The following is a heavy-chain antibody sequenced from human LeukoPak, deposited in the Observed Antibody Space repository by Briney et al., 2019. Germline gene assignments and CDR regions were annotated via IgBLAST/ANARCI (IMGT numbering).Heavy chain of an antibody. J-gene: IGHJ4*02. Sequence: GGSLRLSCAASGFTFSSYWMHWVRQAPGKGLVWVSRINSDGSSTSYADSVKGRFTISRDNAKNTLYLQMNSLRSEDTAVYYCATALILNKLLWFGELSYYFDYWGQGTLVTVSS. D-gene: IGHD3-10*01. CDR1: GFTFSSYW. V-gene: IGHV3-74*01. CDR2: INSDGSST. CDR3: ATALILNKLLWFGELSYYFDY.